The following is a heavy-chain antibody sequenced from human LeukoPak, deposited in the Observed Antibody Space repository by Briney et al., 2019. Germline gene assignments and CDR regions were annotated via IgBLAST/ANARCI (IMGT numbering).Heavy chain of an antibody. CDR3: SRESRYSSDY. D-gene: IGHD6-13*01. CDR1: GFSFSGYS. CDR2: ISSSGTTI. Sequence: SGGSLRLSCAASGFSFSGYSMTWVREAPGKGLEWVSYISSSGTTIYYAGSVKGRFTISRDNGKNSLYLQMNSLRDEDTAVYYCSRESRYSSDYWGQGTLVTVSS. J-gene: IGHJ4*02. V-gene: IGHV3-48*02.